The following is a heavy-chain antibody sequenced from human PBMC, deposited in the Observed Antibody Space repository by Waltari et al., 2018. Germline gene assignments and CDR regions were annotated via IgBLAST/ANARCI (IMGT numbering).Heavy chain of an antibody. J-gene: IGHJ5*02. CDR1: GYSISSGYY. V-gene: IGHV4-38-2*01. CDR3: ARHALPSPALYWFDP. CDR2: IYHSGST. Sequence: QVQLQESGPGLVKPSETLSLTCAVSGYSISSGYYWGWIRQPPGKGLEWIGSIYHSGSTYYNPSLKSRVTISVDTSKNQFSLKLSSVTAADTAVYYCARHALPSPALYWFDPWGQGTLVTVSS.